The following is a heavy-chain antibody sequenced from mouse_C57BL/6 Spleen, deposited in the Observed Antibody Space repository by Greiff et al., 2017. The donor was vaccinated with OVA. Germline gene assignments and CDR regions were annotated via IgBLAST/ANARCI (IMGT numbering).Heavy chain of an antibody. CDR3: ARESVSSFAWFAY. V-gene: IGHV1-53*01. CDR2: INPSNGGT. D-gene: IGHD1-1*01. J-gene: IGHJ3*01. CDR1: GYTFTSYW. Sequence: VQLKQPGTELVKPGASVKLSCKASGYTFTSYWMHWVKQRPGQGLEWIGNINPSNGGTNYNEKFKSKATLTVDKSSSTAYMQLSSLTSEDSAVYYCARESVSSFAWFAYWGQGTLVTVSA.